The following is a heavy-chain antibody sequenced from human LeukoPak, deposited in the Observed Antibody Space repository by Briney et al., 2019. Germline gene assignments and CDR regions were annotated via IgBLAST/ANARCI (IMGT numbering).Heavy chain of an antibody. D-gene: IGHD1-26*01. CDR2: ISGSGGRT. CDR1: GFTFSSYA. CDR3: AKDQVGVHYN. Sequence: PGGSLRLSCAASGFTFSSYAMSWVRQAQGKGLEWVSAISGSGGRTSYAASVKGRFTISRDSSQNTLYLQMNSPRAEDTAVYYCAKDQVGVHYNWGQGTLVTVSS. V-gene: IGHV3-23*01. J-gene: IGHJ4*02.